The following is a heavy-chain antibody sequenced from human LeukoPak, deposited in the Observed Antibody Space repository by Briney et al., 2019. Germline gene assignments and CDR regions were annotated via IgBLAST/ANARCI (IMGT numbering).Heavy chain of an antibody. Sequence: GGSLRLTCAASGFTFSSYWMSWVRQAPGKGLEWVANIKQDGGEKYYADSVKGRFTISRDNARNSLYLQMDSLRAEDTAVYYCIGGSNMDYWGQGTLVTVSS. V-gene: IGHV3-7*01. CDR3: IGGSNMDY. J-gene: IGHJ4*02. CDR2: IKQDGGEK. CDR1: GFTFSSYW. D-gene: IGHD1-26*01.